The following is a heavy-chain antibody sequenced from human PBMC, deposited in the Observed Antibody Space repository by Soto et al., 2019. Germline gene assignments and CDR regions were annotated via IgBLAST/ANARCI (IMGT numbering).Heavy chain of an antibody. CDR3: AAPGGHHFGMDV. CDR2: ISGYNANT. CDR1: HQTFTYNA. J-gene: IGHJ6*02. D-gene: IGHD2-15*01. V-gene: IGHV1-18*01. Sequence: GASVKVCCKSFHQTFTYNAINFLQPAPGQGLEWLGWISGYNANTREARKFQDRVTMTADTSTRTAYLEVRSLTSDDTGVYFCAAPGGHHFGMDVCGQGPT.